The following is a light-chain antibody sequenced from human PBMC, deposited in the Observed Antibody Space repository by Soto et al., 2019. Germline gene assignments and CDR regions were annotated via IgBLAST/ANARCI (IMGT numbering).Light chain of an antibody. CDR3: CSYAGSSTLV. CDR1: SSDVGSYNL. V-gene: IGLV2-23*01. CDR2: EGS. J-gene: IGLJ1*01. Sequence: ALTQPASVSGSPGQSITISCTGTSSDVGSYNLVSWYQQHPGKAPKLMIYEGSKRPSGVSNRFSGSKSGNTASMTISGLQDAEEDDYQCCSYAGSSTLVFGTGTKVTVL.